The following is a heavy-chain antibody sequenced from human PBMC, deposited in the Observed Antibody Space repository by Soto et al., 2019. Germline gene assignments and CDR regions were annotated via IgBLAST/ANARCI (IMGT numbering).Heavy chain of an antibody. J-gene: IGHJ6*02. CDR1: GSSATAYY. Sequence: PSENLSLTCALSGSSATAYYWTWIRQPPGEGLEWIGEINNRGNTNYNPSLKSRVTISLDTSKTQFSLKVESVTAADTAVYYCLLVTYSVMDVWGQGSTVTVSS. CDR2: INNRGNT. D-gene: IGHD5-18*01. V-gene: IGHV4-34*01. CDR3: LLVTYSVMDV.